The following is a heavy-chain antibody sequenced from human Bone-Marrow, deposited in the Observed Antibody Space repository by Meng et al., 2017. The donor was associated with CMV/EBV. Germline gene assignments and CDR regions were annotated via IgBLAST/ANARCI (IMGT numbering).Heavy chain of an antibody. CDR2: LIGKSNGGTT. J-gene: IGHJ2*01. Sequence: GESLKISCAASGFTFGDYAMSWVRQAPGKGLEWVGILIGKSNGGTTEYAATVKGSFNISRDDSKSIPHLEMNRLKIEDTAVYCCRMTSPRAYWYFDLWGRGTLVTVSS. CDR1: GFTFGDYA. D-gene: IGHD2-21*02. V-gene: IGHV3-49*04. CDR3: RMTSPRAYWYFDL.